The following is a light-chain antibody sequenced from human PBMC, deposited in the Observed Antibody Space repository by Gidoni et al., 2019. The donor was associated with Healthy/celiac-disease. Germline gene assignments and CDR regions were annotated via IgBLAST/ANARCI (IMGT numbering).Light chain of an antibody. Sequence: EMVMTQSPATLPVSPGERATLSCRASQSVSSNLAWYQQKPGQAPRLLIYGASTRATGIPARFSGSGSGTEFTLTISSLQSEDFAVYYCQQYNNWPSSLTFGGGTKVEIK. CDR3: QQYNNWPSSLT. J-gene: IGKJ4*01. CDR2: GAS. V-gene: IGKV3-15*01. CDR1: QSVSSN.